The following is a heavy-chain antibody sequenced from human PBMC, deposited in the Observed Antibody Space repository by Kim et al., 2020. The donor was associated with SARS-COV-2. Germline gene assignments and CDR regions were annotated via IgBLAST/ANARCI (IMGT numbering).Heavy chain of an antibody. CDR3: ARVALGDPPSYYYYGMDV. Sequence: SETLSLTCTVSGGSISSYYWSWIRQPPGKGLEWIGYIYYSGSTNYNPSLKSRVTISVDTSKNQFSLKLSSVTAADTAVYYCARVALGDPPSYYYYGMDVWGQGTTVTVSS. D-gene: IGHD2-21*02. CDR1: GGSISSYY. CDR2: IYYSGST. V-gene: IGHV4-59*01. J-gene: IGHJ6*02.